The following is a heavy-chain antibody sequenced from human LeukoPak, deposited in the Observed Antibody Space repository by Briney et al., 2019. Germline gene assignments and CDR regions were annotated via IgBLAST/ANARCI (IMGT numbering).Heavy chain of an antibody. V-gene: IGHV3-48*03. CDR1: GFTFSSYE. CDR2: ISSSGSTI. Sequence: GGSLRLSCAASGFTFSSYEMNWVRQAPGKGLEWVSYISSSGSTIYYADSVKGRFTISRDNAKNSLYLQMNSLRAEDRAVYYCEELGITMIGGVWGKGNTVTISS. J-gene: IGHJ6*04. CDR3: EELGITMIGGV. D-gene: IGHD3-10*02.